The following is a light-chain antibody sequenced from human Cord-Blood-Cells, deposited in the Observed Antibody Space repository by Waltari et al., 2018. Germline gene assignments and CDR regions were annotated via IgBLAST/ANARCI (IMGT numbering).Light chain of an antibody. CDR2: AAS. V-gene: IGKV1-9*01. J-gene: IGKJ3*01. CDR3: QQLNSYPLFT. CDR1: QGISSY. Sequence: CRASQGISSYLAWYQQKPEKAPKLLIYAASTLQSGVPSRFSGSGSGTEFTLTISSLQPEDFATYYCQQLNSYPLFTFGPGTKVDIK.